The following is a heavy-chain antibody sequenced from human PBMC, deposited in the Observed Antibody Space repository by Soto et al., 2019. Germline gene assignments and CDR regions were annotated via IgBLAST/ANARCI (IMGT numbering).Heavy chain of an antibody. CDR3: ARMTFDDYFDY. Sequence: SETLSLTCTVSGGSISSYYWSWIRQPPGKGLEWIGYIYYSGSTNYNPSLKSRVTISVDTSKNRFSLKLSSVTAADTAVYYCARMTFDDYFDYWGQGTLVTVSS. CDR2: IYYSGST. J-gene: IGHJ4*02. D-gene: IGHD2-21*02. CDR1: GGSISSYY. V-gene: IGHV4-59*01.